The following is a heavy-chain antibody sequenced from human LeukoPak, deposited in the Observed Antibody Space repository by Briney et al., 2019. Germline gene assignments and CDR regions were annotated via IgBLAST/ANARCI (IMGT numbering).Heavy chain of an antibody. J-gene: IGHJ5*01. CDR2: INPNSGAT. CDR1: GYTFTGYY. CDR3: ARVALNTVTEHLFDP. V-gene: IGHV1-2*02. D-gene: IGHD4-17*01. Sequence: ASVKVSCKASGYTFTGYYVHWVRQAPGQGLEWMGWINPNSGATNYAQKFQGRVTMTRDTSISTAYMELSRLISDDTAVYHCARVALNTVTEHLFDPWGRGTLVTVSS.